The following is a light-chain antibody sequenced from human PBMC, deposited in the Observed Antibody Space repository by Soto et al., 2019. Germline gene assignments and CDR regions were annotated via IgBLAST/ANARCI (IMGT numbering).Light chain of an antibody. CDR3: QHYNSYSEA. Sequence: DIQMTQSPSSLSGSVGDRVTITCRASQTMSSWLAWYQKKPGKDPKLLIYKASTLKSGVPSRFSGIVSGTDFTLTISSLQPDDFATYECQHYNSYSEAFGQGTKVDIK. CDR2: KAS. J-gene: IGKJ1*01. V-gene: IGKV1-5*03. CDR1: QTMSSW.